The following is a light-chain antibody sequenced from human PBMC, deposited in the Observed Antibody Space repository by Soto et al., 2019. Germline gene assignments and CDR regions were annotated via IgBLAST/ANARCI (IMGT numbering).Light chain of an antibody. J-gene: IGKJ3*01. V-gene: IGKV1-5*03. CDR3: QQYNSYSIFT. CDR1: QSISSW. Sequence: DIKMTQSPSTLSASVGDRVTITCRASQSISSWLAWYQQKPGKAPKLLIYKASSLESGVPSRFSGSGSGTEFTLTISSLQPDDFATYYCQQYNSYSIFTFGPGTKVDIK. CDR2: KAS.